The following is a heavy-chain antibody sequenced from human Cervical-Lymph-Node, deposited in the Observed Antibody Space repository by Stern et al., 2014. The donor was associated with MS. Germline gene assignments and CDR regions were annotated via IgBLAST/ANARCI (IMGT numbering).Heavy chain of an antibody. CDR3: ALSSETSDRWNSLGYDL. Sequence: QVQLVQSGAEVTKPGSSVKVSCKASGGTFSKFPSSWVRQAPGQGLEWMGGIFPVFGTPTYAQEFKGRVTITADVSTSTVYMELSSLRSDDTAVYYCALSSETSDRWNSLGYDLWGKGTLVTVSS. CDR1: GGTFSKFP. D-gene: IGHD1-7*01. J-gene: IGHJ5*02. CDR2: IFPVFGTP. V-gene: IGHV1-69*01.